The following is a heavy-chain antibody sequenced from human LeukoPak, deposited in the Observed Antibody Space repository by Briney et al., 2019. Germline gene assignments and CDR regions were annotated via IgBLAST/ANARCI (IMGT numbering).Heavy chain of an antibody. J-gene: IGHJ3*02. D-gene: IGHD3-3*01. V-gene: IGHV1-2*02. Sequence: ASVKVSCKASGYTFTGYYMHWVRQAPGLGLEWMGWINPNSGGTNYAQKFQGRVTMTRDTSISTAYMELSRLRSDDTAVYYCATLSITIFGVVPPDAFDIWGQGTMVTVSS. CDR1: GYTFTGYY. CDR2: INPNSGGT. CDR3: ATLSITIFGVVPPDAFDI.